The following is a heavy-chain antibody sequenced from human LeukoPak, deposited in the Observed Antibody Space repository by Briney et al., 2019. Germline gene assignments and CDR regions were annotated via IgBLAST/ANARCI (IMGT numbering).Heavy chain of an antibody. Sequence: PGGSLRLSCAASGFTFSSYAMKWVRQAPGKGLEWVSAISGSGGSTYYADSVKGRFTISRDNSKNTLYLQMNSLRAEDTAVYYCATQIDYDFWSGYYGYWGQGTLVTVSS. CDR3: ATQIDYDFWSGYYGY. CDR1: GFTFSSYA. D-gene: IGHD3-3*01. J-gene: IGHJ4*02. CDR2: ISGSGGST. V-gene: IGHV3-23*01.